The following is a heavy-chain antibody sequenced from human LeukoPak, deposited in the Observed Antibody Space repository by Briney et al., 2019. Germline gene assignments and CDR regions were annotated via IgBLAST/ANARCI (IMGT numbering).Heavy chain of an antibody. D-gene: IGHD3-16*02. CDR2: IYTSGST. V-gene: IGHV4-61*02. Sequence: SQTLSLTCTVSGGSISSGSYYWSWIRQPAGKGLEWIGRIYTSGSTNYNPSLKSRVTMSVDTSKNQFSLKLSSVTAADTAVYYCAREVATTPYYDYVWGSYRYTGLSEGGPYYFDYWGQGTLVTASS. CDR3: AREVATTPYYDYVWGSYRYTGLSEGGPYYFDY. J-gene: IGHJ4*02. CDR1: GGSISSGSYY.